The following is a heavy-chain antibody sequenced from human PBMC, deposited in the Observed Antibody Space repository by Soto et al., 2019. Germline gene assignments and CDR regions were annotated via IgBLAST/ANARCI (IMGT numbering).Heavy chain of an antibody. CDR1: GGTFSSYA. CDR3: ARHVPAAGYYYGMDV. Sequence: QVQLLQSGAEVKKPGASVKVSCKASGGTFSSYAISWVRQAPGQVREWMGGIIPIFGTANYAQKFQGRVTITADESTSTAYMEMSSLRSEDTAVYYCARHVPAAGYYYGMDVWGQGTTVTVSS. D-gene: IGHD2-2*01. CDR2: IIPIFGTA. J-gene: IGHJ6*02. V-gene: IGHV1-69*12.